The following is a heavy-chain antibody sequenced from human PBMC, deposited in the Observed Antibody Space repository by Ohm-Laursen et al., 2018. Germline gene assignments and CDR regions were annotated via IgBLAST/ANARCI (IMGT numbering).Heavy chain of an antibody. D-gene: IGHD3-22*01. CDR2: INWNSGSI. J-gene: IGHJ4*02. CDR1: GFTFDDYA. V-gene: IGHV3-9*01. Sequence: SLRLSCTASGFTFDDYAMHWVRQPPGKGLEWVSGINWNSGSIDYADSVKGRFTISRDTAKKTLYLQMNSLRAEDTAVYYCARGGLYYYDTSGYYSYWGQGTLVTVSS. CDR3: ARGGLYYYDTSGYYSY.